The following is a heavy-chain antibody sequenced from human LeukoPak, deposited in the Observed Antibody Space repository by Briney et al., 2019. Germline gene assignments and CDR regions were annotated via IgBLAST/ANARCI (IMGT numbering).Heavy chain of an antibody. Sequence: PGGSLRLSCAASGFTFGTSWMDWVRQAPGKGLEGVANIKADGTEKYYVYSVRGRFTISRDNAKNTLYLQMNSLRADDTAVYYFAELGITMIGGAWGKGTTVTISS. V-gene: IGHV3-7*01. J-gene: IGHJ6*04. CDR1: GFTFGTSW. D-gene: IGHD3-10*02. CDR3: AELGITMIGGA. CDR2: IKADGTEK.